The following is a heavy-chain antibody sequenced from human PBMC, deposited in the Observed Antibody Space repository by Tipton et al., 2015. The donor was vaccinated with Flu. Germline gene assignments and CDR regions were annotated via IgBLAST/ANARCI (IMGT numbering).Heavy chain of an antibody. Sequence: TLSLTCTVSGGSISSGGYYWSWIRQHPGKGLEWIGYIYYSGSTNYNPSLKSRVTISVDTSKNQFSLKLSSVTAADTAVYYCARTPQNYDFWSGSGYYYGMDVWGQGTTVTVSS. CDR2: IYYSGST. V-gene: IGHV4-61*08. CDR3: ARTPQNYDFWSGSGYYYGMDV. J-gene: IGHJ6*02. D-gene: IGHD3-3*01. CDR1: GGSISSGGYY.